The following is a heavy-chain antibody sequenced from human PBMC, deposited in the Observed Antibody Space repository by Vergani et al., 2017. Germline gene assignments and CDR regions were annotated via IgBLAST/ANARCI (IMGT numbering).Heavy chain of an antibody. CDR3: ARDPRGYGGDPEDYYYGMDV. Sequence: QVQLVQSGAEVKKPGSSVKVSCKASGGTFSSYAISWVRQAPGQGLEWMGGIIPIFGTANYAQKFQGRVTITADESTSTDYMELSSLRSEDTAVYYCARDPRGYGGDPEDYYYGMDVWGQGTTVTVSS. CDR1: GGTFSSYA. CDR2: IIPIFGTA. J-gene: IGHJ6*02. D-gene: IGHD2-21*02. V-gene: IGHV1-69*01.